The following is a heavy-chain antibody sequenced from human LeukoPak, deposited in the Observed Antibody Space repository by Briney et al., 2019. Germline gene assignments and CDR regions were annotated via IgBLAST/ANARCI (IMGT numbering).Heavy chain of an antibody. D-gene: IGHD7-27*01. Sequence: ASVKVSCKVSGSTLTEFSIHWVRQAPGKGLEWMGGFVPEEDETIYAQSFQGRVTMTEDTSTDTAYMELSSLRSEDTAMYYCATIAPGDLFDSWGQGTLVTVSS. CDR3: ATIAPGDLFDS. J-gene: IGHJ4*02. CDR2: FVPEEDET. CDR1: GSTLTEFS. V-gene: IGHV1-24*01.